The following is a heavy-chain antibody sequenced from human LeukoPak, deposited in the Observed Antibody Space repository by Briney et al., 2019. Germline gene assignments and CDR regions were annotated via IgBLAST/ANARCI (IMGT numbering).Heavy chain of an antibody. Sequence: ASVKVSCEASGYTFTNYDIKWVRQAAGQGLEWMGWMDPKSGDTGYAQKFQDRVIMTRDTSVSTAYMGLTSLRSEDTAVYYCARGVGNYVLFDYWGQGTLVTVSS. D-gene: IGHD1-7*01. J-gene: IGHJ4*02. CDR2: MDPKSGDT. V-gene: IGHV1-8*01. CDR3: ARGVGNYVLFDY. CDR1: GYTFTNYD.